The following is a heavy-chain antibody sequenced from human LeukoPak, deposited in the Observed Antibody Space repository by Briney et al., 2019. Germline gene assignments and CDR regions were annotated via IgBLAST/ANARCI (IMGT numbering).Heavy chain of an antibody. CDR1: GYTFTSYA. CDR3: ARVRGSGAAGFDY. CDR2: INAGNGNT. Sequence: ASVKVSCKASGYTFTSYAMHWVRQAPGQRLEWMGWINAGNGNTKCSQKFQGRVTITRDTSASTAYMELSSLRSEDTAVYYCARVRGSGAAGFDYWGQGTLVTVSS. D-gene: IGHD3-10*01. V-gene: IGHV1-3*01. J-gene: IGHJ4*02.